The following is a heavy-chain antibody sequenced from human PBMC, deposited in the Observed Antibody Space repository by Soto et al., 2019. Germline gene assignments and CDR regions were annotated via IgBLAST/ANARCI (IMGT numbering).Heavy chain of an antibody. CDR2: INWNGGST. J-gene: IGHJ4*02. CDR1: GFTFGDYG. Sequence: GGSLRLSCAASGFTFGDYGMSWVRQAPGKGLEWVSGINWNGGSTGYADSVKGRFTISRDNAKNSLYLQMNSLRAEDTALYYCARDSGYSNYDYWGQGTLVTVSS. CDR3: ARDSGYSNYDY. D-gene: IGHD4-4*01. V-gene: IGHV3-20*04.